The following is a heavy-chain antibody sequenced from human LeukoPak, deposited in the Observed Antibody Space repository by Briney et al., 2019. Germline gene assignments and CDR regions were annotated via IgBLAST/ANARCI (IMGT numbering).Heavy chain of an antibody. CDR3: ARDYYGSGSYEGYNWFDP. Sequence: SETLSLTCTVSGYSISSGYYRGWIRQPPGKGLEWIGSIYHSGSTYYNPSLKSRVTISVDTSKNQFSLKLSSVTAADTAVYYCARDYYGSGSYEGYNWFDPWGQGTLVTVSS. J-gene: IGHJ5*02. CDR2: IYHSGST. D-gene: IGHD3-10*01. CDR1: GYSISSGYY. V-gene: IGHV4-38-2*02.